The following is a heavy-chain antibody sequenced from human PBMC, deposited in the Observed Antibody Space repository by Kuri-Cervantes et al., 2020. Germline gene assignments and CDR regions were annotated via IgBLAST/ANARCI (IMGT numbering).Heavy chain of an antibody. D-gene: IGHD3-22*01. CDR1: GYSVNSAYY. J-gene: IGHJ4*02. CDR2: ISHSGNT. V-gene: IGHV4-38-2*02. Sequence: GSLRLSCTVSGYSVNSAYYWGWIRQPPGKGLEWIASISHSGNTYYIPSLKSRLTISLDMSNNQFSLGLRSVTAADTAVYYCARVRYYDGGGYGEFDYWGQGTQVTVSS. CDR3: ARVRYYDGGGYGEFDY.